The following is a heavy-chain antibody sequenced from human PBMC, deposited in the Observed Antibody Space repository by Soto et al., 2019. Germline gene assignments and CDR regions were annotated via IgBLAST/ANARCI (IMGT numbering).Heavy chain of an antibody. D-gene: IGHD5-18*01. CDR2: ISYDGSNK. CDR3: ARDGDSLDSEPSGFDY. Sequence: SLRLSCAASGFTFSSYAMHWVRQAPGKGLEWVAVISYDGSNKYYADSVKGRFTISRDNSKNTLYLQMNSLRAEDTAVYYCARDGDSLDSEPSGFDYWGQGTLVTVSS. V-gene: IGHV3-30-3*01. J-gene: IGHJ4*02. CDR1: GFTFSSYA.